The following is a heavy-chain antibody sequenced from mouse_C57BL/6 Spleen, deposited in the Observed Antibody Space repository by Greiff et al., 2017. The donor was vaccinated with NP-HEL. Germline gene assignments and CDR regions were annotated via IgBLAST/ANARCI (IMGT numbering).Heavy chain of an antibody. J-gene: IGHJ4*01. CDR1: GYTFTSYW. D-gene: IGHD1-1*02. CDR2: INPSSGYT. Sequence: QVQLQQSGAELAKPGASVKLSCKASGYTFTSYWMHWVKQRPGQGLEWIGYINPSSGYTKYNQKFKDKATLTADKSSSTAYMQLSSLTYEDSAVDYCARPLMVYYYAMDYWGQGTSVTVSS. CDR3: ARPLMVYYYAMDY. V-gene: IGHV1-7*01.